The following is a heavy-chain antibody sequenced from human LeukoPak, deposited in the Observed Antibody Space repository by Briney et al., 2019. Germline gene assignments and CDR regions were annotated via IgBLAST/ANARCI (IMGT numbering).Heavy chain of an antibody. CDR2: IYYSGST. D-gene: IGHD2-2*01. CDR3: AGRIVVVPAARGPYYGMDV. V-gene: IGHV4-39*01. CDR1: GGSISSSSYY. J-gene: IGHJ6*02. Sequence: KPSETLSLTCTVSGGSISSSSYYWGWIRQPPGKGLEWIGSIYYSGSTYYNPSLKSRVTISVDTSKNQSSLKLSSVTAADTAVYYCAGRIVVVPAARGPYYGMDVWGQGTTVTVSS.